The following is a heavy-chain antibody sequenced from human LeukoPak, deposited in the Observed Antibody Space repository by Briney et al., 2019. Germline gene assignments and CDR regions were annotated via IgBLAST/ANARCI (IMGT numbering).Heavy chain of an antibody. Sequence: GGSLRLSCAASGFTFSSYAMSWVRQAPGKGLEWVAFIRYDGSNYDGSNKYYVDSVKGRFTISRDNSKNTLYLQMNSLRAEDTAVYYCAKSSWGSVYFDYWGQGTLVTVSS. J-gene: IGHJ4*02. CDR2: IRYDGSNYDGSNK. CDR3: AKSSWGSVYFDY. CDR1: GFTFSSYA. V-gene: IGHV3-30*02. D-gene: IGHD2-2*01.